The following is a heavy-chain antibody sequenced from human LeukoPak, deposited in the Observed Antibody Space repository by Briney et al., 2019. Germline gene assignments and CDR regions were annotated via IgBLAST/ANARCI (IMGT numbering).Heavy chain of an antibody. V-gene: IGHV1-69*05. CDR1: GGTFSSYA. D-gene: IGHD2-2*01. CDR3: ASVRVCSSTSCSRDYYYYYMDV. J-gene: IGHJ6*03. Sequence: SVTVSCKASGGTFSSYAISWVRQAPGQGLEWMGGIIPIFGTANYAQKFQGRVTITTDESTSTAYMELRSLRSEDTAVYYCASVRVCSSTSCSRDYYYYYMDVWGKGTTVTVSS. CDR2: IIPIFGTA.